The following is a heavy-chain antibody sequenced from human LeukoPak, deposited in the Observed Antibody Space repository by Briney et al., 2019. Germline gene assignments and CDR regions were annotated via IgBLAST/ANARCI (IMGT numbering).Heavy chain of an antibody. J-gene: IGHJ5*02. CDR2: INPSGGST. CDR3: ARDRYYYDSSGYYEPLHIHNWFDP. CDR1: GYTFTSYY. D-gene: IGHD3-22*01. V-gene: IGHV1-46*01. Sequence: GASVKVSCKASGYTFTSYYMHWVRQAPGQGLEWMGIINPSGGSTSYAQKFQGRVTMTRDTSTSTVYMELSSLRSEDTAVYYCARDRYYYDSSGYYEPLHIHNWFDPWGQGTLVTVSS.